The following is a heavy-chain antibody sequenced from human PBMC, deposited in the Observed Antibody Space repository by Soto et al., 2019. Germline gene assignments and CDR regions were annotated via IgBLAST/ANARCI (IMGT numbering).Heavy chain of an antibody. D-gene: IGHD5-12*01. Sequence: ASVKVSCKASGGTFSSYYMHWVRQAPGQGLEWMGIINPSGGSTSYAQKFQGRVTMTRDTSTSTVYMELSSLRSEDTAVYYCASLDIVATTTYMEVWGQGTTVTVSS. V-gene: IGHV1-46*01. J-gene: IGHJ6*02. CDR1: GGTFSSYY. CDR3: ASLDIVATTTYMEV. CDR2: INPSGGST.